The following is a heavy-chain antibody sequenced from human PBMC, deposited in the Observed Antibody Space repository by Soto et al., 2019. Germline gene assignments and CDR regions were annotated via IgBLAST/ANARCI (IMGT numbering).Heavy chain of an antibody. Sequence: TRSLTCTVSGGSISRGGYYWSWIRQHPGKGLEWIGYIYYSGSTYYNPSLKSRVTISVDTSKNQFSLKLSSVTAADTAVYYCARAVGVMLRASNAFDICGTGTMLTV. V-gene: IGHV4-31*03. CDR3: ARAVGVMLRASNAFDI. CDR1: GGSISRGGYY. CDR2: IYYSGST. D-gene: IGHD3-16*01. J-gene: IGHJ3*02.